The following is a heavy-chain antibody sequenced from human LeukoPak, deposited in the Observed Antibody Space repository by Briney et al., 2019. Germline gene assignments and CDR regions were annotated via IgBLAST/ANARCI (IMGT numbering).Heavy chain of an antibody. CDR1: GFTCSSYA. CDR3: AKGTILGVVTPFDP. D-gene: IGHD3-3*01. V-gene: IGHV3-23*01. J-gene: IGHJ5*02. CDR2: ISGSGGST. Sequence: GGSLRLSCAASGFTCSSYAMSWVRQAPGKGLEWVSAISGSGGSTYYADSVKGRFTISRDNSKNTLYLQMNSLRAEDTAVYYCAKGTILGVVTPFDPWGQGTLVTVSS.